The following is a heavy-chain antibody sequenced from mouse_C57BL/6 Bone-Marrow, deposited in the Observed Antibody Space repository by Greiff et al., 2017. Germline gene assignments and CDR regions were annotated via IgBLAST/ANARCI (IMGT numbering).Heavy chain of an antibody. CDR1: GFTFSSYA. CDR2: ISDGGSYT. D-gene: IGHD2-12*01. Sequence: EVKVVESGGGLVKPGGSLKLSCAASGFTFSSYAMSWVRQTPEKRLEWVATISDGGSYTYYPDNVKGRFTISRDNAKNNLYLQMSHLKSEDTAMYYCARDTYYSDYYFDYWGQGTTLTVSS. J-gene: IGHJ2*01. V-gene: IGHV5-4*01. CDR3: ARDTYYSDYYFDY.